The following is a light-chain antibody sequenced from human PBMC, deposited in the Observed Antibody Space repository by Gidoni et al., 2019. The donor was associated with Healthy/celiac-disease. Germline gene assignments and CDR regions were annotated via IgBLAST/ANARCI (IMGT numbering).Light chain of an antibody. CDR2: AAS. Sequence: DIQMTQSPSSLSASVGDRVTITCRASQSISSYLNWYQQKPGKAPKLLIYAASSLQSGVPSRFSGSGSGTDFAFTISSLQPEDFATYYCQQSYSTPPYTFXQXTKLEIK. V-gene: IGKV1-39*01. J-gene: IGKJ2*01. CDR1: QSISSY. CDR3: QQSYSTPPYT.